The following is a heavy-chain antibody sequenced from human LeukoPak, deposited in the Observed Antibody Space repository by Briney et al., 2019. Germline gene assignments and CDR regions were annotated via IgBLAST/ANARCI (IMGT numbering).Heavy chain of an antibody. V-gene: IGHV1-69*01. CDR1: GGTFSSYA. J-gene: IGHJ6*04. CDR2: IIPIFGTA. D-gene: IGHD6-13*01. Sequence: SVKVFCKASGGTFSSYAISWVRQAPGQGLEWMGGIIPIFGTANYAQKFQGRVTITADESTSTAYMELSSLRSEDTAVYYCARRGRAAAVLGYYYGMDVWGKGTTVTVSS. CDR3: ARRGRAAAVLGYYYGMDV.